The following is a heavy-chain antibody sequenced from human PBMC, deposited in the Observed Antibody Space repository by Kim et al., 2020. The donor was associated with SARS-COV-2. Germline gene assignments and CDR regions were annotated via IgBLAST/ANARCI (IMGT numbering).Heavy chain of an antibody. CDR1: GFTFSSYA. D-gene: IGHD3-22*01. V-gene: IGHV3-23*01. CDR3: AKDSRITMIVVVMPGYFDY. J-gene: IGHJ4*02. CDR2: ISGSGGST. Sequence: GGSLRLSCAASGFTFSSYAMSWVRQAPGKGLEWVSAISGSGGSTYYADSVKGRFIISRDNSKNTLYLQMNILRAEDTAVYYCAKDSRITMIVVVMPGYFDYWGQGTLVTVSS.